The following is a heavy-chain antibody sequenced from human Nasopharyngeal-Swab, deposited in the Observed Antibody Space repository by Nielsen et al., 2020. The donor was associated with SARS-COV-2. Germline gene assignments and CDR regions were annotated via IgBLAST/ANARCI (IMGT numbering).Heavy chain of an antibody. J-gene: IGHJ6*03. Sequence: GGSLRLSCAASGFTFSDNYMTWIRRAPGKGLELVSYISGSGNSIYYTDSVKGRFTISRDNAKNSLYLQMSSLSAEDTAVYYCVRRAGYCSGGSNCYYFAVWGQGTTVTVSS. CDR2: ISGSGNSI. CDR1: GFTFSDNY. D-gene: IGHD2-15*01. V-gene: IGHV3-11*01. CDR3: VRRAGYCSGGSNCYYFAV.